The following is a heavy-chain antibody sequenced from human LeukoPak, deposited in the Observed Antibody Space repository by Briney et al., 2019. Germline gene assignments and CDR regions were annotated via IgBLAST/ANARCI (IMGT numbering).Heavy chain of an antibody. J-gene: IGHJ4*02. CDR2: IKQDGXEK. CDR3: ARDTGGAGLRFLEWSTFFDY. CDR1: GFTFSSYW. Sequence: GSLRLSCAASGFTFSSYWMSWVRQAPGXXXEWVANIKQDGXEKYYVDSVKGRFTISRDNAKNSLYLQMNSLRAEDTAVYYCARDTGGAGLRFLEWSTFFDYWGQGTLVTVSS. V-gene: IGHV3-7*01. D-gene: IGHD3-3*01.